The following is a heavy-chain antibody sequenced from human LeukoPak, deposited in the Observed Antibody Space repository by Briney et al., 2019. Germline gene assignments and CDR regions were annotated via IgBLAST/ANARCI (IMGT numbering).Heavy chain of an antibody. D-gene: IGHD3-3*01. CDR2: ISGSGGTT. CDR1: GFTFDDYG. V-gene: IGHV3-23*01. J-gene: IGHJ4*02. Sequence: GGSLRLSCAASGFTFDDYGMSWVRQSPGKGLEWVSSISGSGGTTYYADSVKGRFTFSRANSKNTLYLQMNSLRAEDTAVYYCAKEATYDLWTGDSYYFDYWGQGTLVTVSS. CDR3: AKEATYDLWTGDSYYFDY.